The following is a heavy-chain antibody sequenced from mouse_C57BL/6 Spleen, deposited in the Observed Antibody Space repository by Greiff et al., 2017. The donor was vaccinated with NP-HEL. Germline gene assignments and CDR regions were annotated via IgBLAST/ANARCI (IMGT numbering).Heavy chain of an antibody. D-gene: IGHD1-1*01. J-gene: IGHJ4*01. CDR3: ANYESDYYAMDY. CDR1: GFTFSDYG. CDR2: ISSGSSTI. Sequence: EVNVVESGGGLVKPGGSLKLSCAASGFTFSDYGMHWVRQAPEKGLEWVAYISSGSSTIYYADTVKGRFTISRDNAKNTLFLQMTSLRSKDTAMYYCANYESDYYAMDYWGQGASVTVSS. V-gene: IGHV5-17*01.